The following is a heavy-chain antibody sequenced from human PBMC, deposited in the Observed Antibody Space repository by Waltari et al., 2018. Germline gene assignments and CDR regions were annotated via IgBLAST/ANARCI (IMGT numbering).Heavy chain of an antibody. J-gene: IGHJ3*01. CDR1: GDSMHNYL. D-gene: IGHD2-15*01. CDR2: ISYSWTT. CDR3: AREPGYCRGGSCYFSGDNAYDV. V-gene: IGHV4-59*01. Sequence: QVVLQESGPGLVKPSETLSLTCSVSGDSMHNYLWTWIRQTPGKGLEWIGYISYSWTTNYNPSLKSRVTISLDTSKNQFSLKLNSVTAADSAVYYCAREPGYCRGGSCYFSGDNAYDVWGRGTMVTVSS.